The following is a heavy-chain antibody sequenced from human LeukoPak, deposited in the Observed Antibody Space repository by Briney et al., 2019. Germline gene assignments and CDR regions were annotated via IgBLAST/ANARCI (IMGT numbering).Heavy chain of an antibody. J-gene: IGHJ4*02. CDR3: ARRLGSNFAY. CDR2: IIVTQSGKT. V-gene: IGHV4-34*12. CDR1: GGSFSGYY. Sequence: SETLSLTCAVWGGSFSGYYWTWLRQPPGKGLEGLGQIIVTQSGKTSYNPSLKSRLTISVDTSKNQFSLNLSSVTAADTAVYYCARRLGSNFAYWSQGALVTVSS. D-gene: IGHD2/OR15-2a*01.